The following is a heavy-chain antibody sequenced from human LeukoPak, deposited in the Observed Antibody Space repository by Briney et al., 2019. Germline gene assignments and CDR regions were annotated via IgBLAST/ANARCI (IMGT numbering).Heavy chain of an antibody. CDR1: GGSISSGGYY. Sequence: SETLSLTCTVSGGSISSGGYYWGWIRQPPGKGLEWIGSIYYSGSTYYNPSLKSRVTISVDTSKNQFSLKLSSVTAADTAVYYCARQTIANNRLDAFDIWGQGTMVTVSS. CDR2: IYYSGST. CDR3: ARQTIANNRLDAFDI. V-gene: IGHV4-39*01. J-gene: IGHJ3*02. D-gene: IGHD1-14*01.